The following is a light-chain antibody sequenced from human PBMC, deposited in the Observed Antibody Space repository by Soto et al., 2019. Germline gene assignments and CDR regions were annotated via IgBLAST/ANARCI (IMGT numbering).Light chain of an antibody. Sequence: PPSVSAAPGQKVTISCSGSSSTIGGNSVSWYQQLPGTAPELLIYDDNKRPSGIPDRFSGSKSGTSATLGITGFQTGDEADYYCGSWDSSLSAYVFGTGTKATV. CDR3: GSWDSSLSAYV. J-gene: IGLJ1*01. CDR2: DDN. CDR1: SSTIGGNS. V-gene: IGLV1-51*01.